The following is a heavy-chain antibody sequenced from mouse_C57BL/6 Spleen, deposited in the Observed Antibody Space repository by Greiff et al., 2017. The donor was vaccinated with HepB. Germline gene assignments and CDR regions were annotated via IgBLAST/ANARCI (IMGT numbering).Heavy chain of an antibody. V-gene: IGHV1-77*01. J-gene: IGHJ1*03. CDR2: IGPGSGST. D-gene: IGHD1-1*01. Sequence: VQLQQSGAELVKPGASVKISCKASGYTFTDYYINWVKQRPGQGLEWIGKIGPGSGSTYYNEKFKGKATLTADKSSSTAYMQLSSLTSEDSAVYFCARHYYGSSPSYWYFDVWGTGTTVTVSS. CDR3: ARHYYGSSPSYWYFDV. CDR1: GYTFTDYY.